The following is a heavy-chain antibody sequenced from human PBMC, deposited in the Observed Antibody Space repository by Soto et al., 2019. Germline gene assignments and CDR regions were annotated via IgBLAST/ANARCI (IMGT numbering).Heavy chain of an antibody. V-gene: IGHV3-23*01. CDR1: GFTFSSYA. J-gene: IGHJ4*02. Sequence: EVQLLESGGGLVQPGGSLRLSCAASGFTFSSYAMSWVRQAPGKGLEWVSAISGSGGSTYYADSVKGLFTISRDNPKNTLYLQMNSLRAEDTAVYYCAKARALLRYFDWPDYWGQGTLVTVSS. D-gene: IGHD3-9*01. CDR3: AKARALLRYFDWPDY. CDR2: ISGSGGST.